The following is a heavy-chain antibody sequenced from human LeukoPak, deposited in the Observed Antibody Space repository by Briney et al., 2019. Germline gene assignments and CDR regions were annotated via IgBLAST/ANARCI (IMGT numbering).Heavy chain of an antibody. CDR1: GGSINSGGYY. V-gene: IGHV4-39*01. D-gene: IGHD2-21*02. Sequence: SETLSLTCAVSGGSINSGGYYWDWIRQPPGKGLEWIGTIHYSGTPTFYNPSLESRVTIFADTSKNQFSLKVTSVTAADTAVYYCAAGGDDAKAGFWGQGTLVTVSS. CDR2: IHYSGTPT. CDR3: AAGGDDAKAGF. J-gene: IGHJ4*02.